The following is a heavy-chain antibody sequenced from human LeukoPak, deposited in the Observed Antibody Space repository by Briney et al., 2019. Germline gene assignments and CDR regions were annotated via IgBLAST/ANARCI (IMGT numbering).Heavy chain of an antibody. D-gene: IGHD4-23*01. CDR2: IIPIFGTA. J-gene: IGHJ4*02. Sequence: GSSVKVSFKASGGTFSSYAISWVRQAPGQGLEWMGGIIPIFGTANYAQKFQGRVTITADESTSTAYMELSSLRSEDTAVYYCARMDYGDNPYYFDYWGQGTLVTVSS. V-gene: IGHV1-69*01. CDR3: ARMDYGDNPYYFDY. CDR1: GGTFSSYA.